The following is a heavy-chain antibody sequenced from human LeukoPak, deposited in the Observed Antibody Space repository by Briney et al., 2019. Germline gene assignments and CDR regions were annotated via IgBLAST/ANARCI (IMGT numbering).Heavy chain of an antibody. D-gene: IGHD3-22*01. CDR1: GLTFSSFS. Sequence: GGALRLSCAASGLTFSSFSFNWVRQGPGKGLEWVSSINTVASYIYYADSVKGRFTISRDNAKNSLYLQMNSLRAEDTGVYYCARLRRNSDKSGFYYYYDYWGQGTLVTVSS. CDR2: INTVASYI. CDR3: ARLRRNSDKSGFYYYYDY. V-gene: IGHV3-21*06. J-gene: IGHJ4*02.